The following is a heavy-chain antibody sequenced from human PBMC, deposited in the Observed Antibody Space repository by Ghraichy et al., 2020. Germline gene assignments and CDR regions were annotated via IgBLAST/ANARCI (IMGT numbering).Heavy chain of an antibody. V-gene: IGHV4-59*01. Sequence: SETLYLTCTVSGGSISSYYWNWIRQPPGKGLEWIGCIYYSGSTNYNPSLKSRVTISIDTSKNQFSLKLSSVTAADTALYFCARQTHTYFDFWGQGTLVAVSS. CDR1: GGSISSYY. J-gene: IGHJ4*02. CDR2: IYYSGST. CDR3: ARQTHTYFDF.